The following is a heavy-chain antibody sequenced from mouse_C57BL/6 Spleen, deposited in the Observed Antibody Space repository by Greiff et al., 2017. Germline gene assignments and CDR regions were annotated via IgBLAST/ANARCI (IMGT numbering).Heavy chain of an antibody. CDR1: GFTFTSYA. CDR2: ISDGGSYT. J-gene: IGHJ3*02. Sequence: EVQLEESGAGLVKPGASLKLSCAASGFTFTSYAMSWVRQTPEKRLEWIGSISDGGSYTYYPDNVKGTFTISRDNAKNNLYLQMSQLKSEDTAMYYCAKDCSSYSFGCWGQGTLVTVSA. V-gene: IGHV5-4*01. CDR3: AKDCSSYSFGC. D-gene: IGHD1-1*01.